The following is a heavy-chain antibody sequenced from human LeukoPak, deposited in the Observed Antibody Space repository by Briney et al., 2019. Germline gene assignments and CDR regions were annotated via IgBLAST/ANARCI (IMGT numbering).Heavy chain of an antibody. D-gene: IGHD7-27*01. CDR1: GYTFTNYW. V-gene: IGHV5-51*01. CDR2: IYPGDSDT. CDR3: ARPSGDEDAFDI. J-gene: IGHJ3*02. Sequence: GESLKISCKASGYTFTNYWIGWVRQMPGKGLEWMGIIYPGDSDTRYSPSFRGQVIISADKSIRTAYLQWTSLKASDTAMYYCARPSGDEDAFDIWGQGTMVTVSS.